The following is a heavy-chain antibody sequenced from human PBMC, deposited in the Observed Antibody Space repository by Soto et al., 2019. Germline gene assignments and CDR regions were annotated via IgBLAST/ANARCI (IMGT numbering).Heavy chain of an antibody. J-gene: IGHJ5*02. Sequence: SETLSLTCTVSGGSISSYYWSWIRQPPGKGLEWIGYIYYSGSTNYNPSLKSRVTISVDTSNNQFSLKLSSVTAADTAVYYCARDPGSGSYYGWFDPWGQGTLVTVSS. D-gene: IGHD3-10*01. CDR3: ARDPGSGSYYGWFDP. V-gene: IGHV4-59*12. CDR2: IYYSGST. CDR1: GGSISSYY.